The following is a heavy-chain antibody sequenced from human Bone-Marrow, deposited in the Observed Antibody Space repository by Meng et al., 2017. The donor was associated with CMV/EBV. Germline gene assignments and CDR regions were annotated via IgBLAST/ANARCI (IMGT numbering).Heavy chain of an antibody. J-gene: IGHJ6*02. CDR2: IIPIFGTA. CDR1: GGTFSSYA. V-gene: IGHV1-69*05. CDR3: ARYLLMAYQGNYYYYGMDV. Sequence: SVKVSCKASGGTFSSYAISWVRQAPGQGLEWMGGIIPIFGTANYAQKFQGRVTITTDESTSTAYMELSSLRSEDMAVYYCARYLLMAYQGNYYYYGMDVWGQGTTVTVSS. D-gene: IGHD2-2*01.